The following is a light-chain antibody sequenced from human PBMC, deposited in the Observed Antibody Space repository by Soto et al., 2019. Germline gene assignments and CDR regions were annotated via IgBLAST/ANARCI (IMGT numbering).Light chain of an antibody. J-gene: IGKJ2*01. Sequence: DIQMTQSPSSLSASVGDRVTITCRASQTINTYLNWYQQKLGKAPKLLIYAAFTLQSGLPSRFSGSGSGTDFTLTISSLQPEDFATYYCQQSYSIPRTFGQRTKLQIK. CDR1: QTINTY. CDR3: QQSYSIPRT. CDR2: AAF. V-gene: IGKV1-39*01.